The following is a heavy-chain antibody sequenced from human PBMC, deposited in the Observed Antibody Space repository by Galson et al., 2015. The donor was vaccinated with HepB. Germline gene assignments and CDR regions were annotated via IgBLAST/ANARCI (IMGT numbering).Heavy chain of an antibody. CDR3: ARGPWFGELTGILVLQH. CDR2: INPYNGGI. Sequence: SVKVSCKASGYIFTSYGITWVRQAPGQGLEWVGWINPYNGGINYAQNLQARVTMTTDTSTSTAYMELRSLRSDDTAVYYCARGPWFGELTGILVLQHWGQGILVTVSS. J-gene: IGHJ1*01. CDR1: GYIFTSYG. D-gene: IGHD3-10*01. V-gene: IGHV1-18*01.